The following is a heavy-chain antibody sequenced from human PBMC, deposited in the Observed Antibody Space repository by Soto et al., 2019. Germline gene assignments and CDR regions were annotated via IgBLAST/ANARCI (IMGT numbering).Heavy chain of an antibody. Sequence: SETLSLTCTVSGGSISSYYWSWIRQPPGKGLEWIGYIYYSGNTNYNPSLKSRVTISVDTSKNQFSLKLNSVTAADTAVYYCALQLVYCSTTSCYPYFQHWGQGTLVTVSS. CDR1: GGSISSYY. CDR3: ALQLVYCSTTSCYPYFQH. CDR2: IYYSGNT. J-gene: IGHJ1*01. D-gene: IGHD2-2*01. V-gene: IGHV4-59*01.